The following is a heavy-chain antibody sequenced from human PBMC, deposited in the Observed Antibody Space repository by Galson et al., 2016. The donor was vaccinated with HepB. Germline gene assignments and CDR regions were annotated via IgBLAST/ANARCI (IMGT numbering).Heavy chain of an antibody. J-gene: IGHJ3*02. CDR3: ASDSRKSNRPEAYNI. CDR1: GFSVNNNY. V-gene: IGHV3-53*01. Sequence: SLRLSCAASGFSVNNNYMNWVRQAPGKGLEWVSVLYTGGTTLYADSVKGRFTISRDNSKNEVYLQMNSLRGDDTAVYFCASDSRKSNRPEAYNIWGQGTMVTVSS. CDR2: LYTGGTT. D-gene: IGHD2/OR15-2a*01.